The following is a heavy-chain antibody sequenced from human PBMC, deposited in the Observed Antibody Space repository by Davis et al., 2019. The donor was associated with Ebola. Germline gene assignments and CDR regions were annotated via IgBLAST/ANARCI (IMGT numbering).Heavy chain of an antibody. CDR2: IYYSGST. Sequence: PSETLSLTCTVSGGSISSSSYYWGWIRQPPGKGLEWIGSIYYSGSTYYNPSLKSRVTISVDTSKNQFSLKLSSVTAADTAVYYCARLSYYDFWSGYYTDYYYYGMDVWGQGTTVTVSS. V-gene: IGHV4-39*01. CDR3: ARLSYYDFWSGYYTDYYYYGMDV. D-gene: IGHD3-3*01. CDR1: GGSISSSSYY. J-gene: IGHJ6*02.